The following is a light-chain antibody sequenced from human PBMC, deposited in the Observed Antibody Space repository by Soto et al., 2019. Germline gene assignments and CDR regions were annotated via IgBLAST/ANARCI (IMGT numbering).Light chain of an antibody. Sequence: QSALTQPASVSGSPGQSITFSCTGVSSDVGPYYLVSWYQHLPGKAPKLMIYEGTKRPSGVSSRFSGSRSGNTASLTISGLQAEDDANYYCCAYAGGSAYVVFGGGTKLTVL. CDR2: EGT. CDR3: CAYAGGSAYVV. J-gene: IGLJ2*01. V-gene: IGLV2-23*01. CDR1: SSDVGPYYL.